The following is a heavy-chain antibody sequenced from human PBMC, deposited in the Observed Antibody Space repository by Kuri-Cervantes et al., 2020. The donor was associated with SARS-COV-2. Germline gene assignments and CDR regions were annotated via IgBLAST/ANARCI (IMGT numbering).Heavy chain of an antibody. J-gene: IGHJ4*02. D-gene: IGHD1-26*01. CDR3: ARGSIVGATYYFDY. V-gene: IGHV3-21*01. CDR1: GFTFSSYS. CDR2: ISSSSSYI. Sequence: GESLKISCAASGFTFSSYSMNWVRQAPGKGLEWVSSISSSSSYIYYADSVKGRFTISRDNAKNSLYLQMNSLRAEDTAVYYCARGSIVGATYYFDYWGQGILITVSS.